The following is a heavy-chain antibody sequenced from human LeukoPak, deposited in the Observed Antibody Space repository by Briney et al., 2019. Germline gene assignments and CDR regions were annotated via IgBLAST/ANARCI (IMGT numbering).Heavy chain of an antibody. CDR2: ISAYNGNT. Sequence: GESLKISCKGSGYSFTSYWIGWVRQAPGQGLEWMGWISAYNGNTNYAQKLQGRVTMTTDTSTSTAYMELRSLRSDDTAVYYCARDWVPAAISGRYNWFDPWGQGTLVTVSS. V-gene: IGHV1-18*04. CDR3: ARDWVPAAISGRYNWFDP. J-gene: IGHJ5*02. CDR1: GYSFTSYW. D-gene: IGHD2-2*01.